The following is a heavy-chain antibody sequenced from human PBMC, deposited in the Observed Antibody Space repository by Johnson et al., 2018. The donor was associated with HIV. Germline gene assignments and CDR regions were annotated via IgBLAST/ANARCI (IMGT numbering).Heavy chain of an antibody. Sequence: VQLLESGGALVQPGGSLRLYCVASGFTFSRYTVNWVRQAPGKGLEWVSVIYSGGSTYYADSVKGRFTISRDNSKNTLYLQMNSLRAEDTAVYYCAKDETPMKRAFDIWGQGTMVTVSS. D-gene: IGHD5-24*01. J-gene: IGHJ3*02. V-gene: IGHV3-66*02. CDR3: AKDETPMKRAFDI. CDR2: IYSGGST. CDR1: GFTFSRYT.